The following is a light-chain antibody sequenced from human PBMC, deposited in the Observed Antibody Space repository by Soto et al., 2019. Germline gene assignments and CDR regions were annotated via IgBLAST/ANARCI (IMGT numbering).Light chain of an antibody. V-gene: IGKV3-15*01. Sequence: EIGMKNSPSTLSVYPGERATLSCRASESVSRNLAWYQQKPGQAPRLLIYGASTRATGIPARFSGSGSGTEFTLTISRLEPEDFAVYYCQQYGSSGTFGHGTKVDIK. CDR1: ESVSRN. CDR3: QQYGSSGT. J-gene: IGKJ1*01. CDR2: GAS.